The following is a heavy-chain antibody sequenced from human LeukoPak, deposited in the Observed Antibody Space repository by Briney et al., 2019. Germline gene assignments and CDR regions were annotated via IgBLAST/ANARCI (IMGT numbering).Heavy chain of an antibody. D-gene: IGHD3-10*01. CDR3: ARGGLVRGSIDSLTAFDI. J-gene: IGHJ3*02. CDR1: GDSVSRKSAG. V-gene: IGHV6-1*01. CDR2: TYYRSRWYS. Sequence: SQTLSLTCAISGDSVSRKSAGWSWLRQSPSRGLEWLGRTYYRSRWYSDDAPSVKSRITITPDTVKNQFSLLLTSVTPEDTAVYYCARGGLVRGSIDSLTAFDIWGQGIMVTVSS.